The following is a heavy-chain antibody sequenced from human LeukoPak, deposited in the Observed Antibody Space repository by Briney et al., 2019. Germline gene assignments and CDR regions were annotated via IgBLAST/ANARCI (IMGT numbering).Heavy chain of an antibody. J-gene: IGHJ4*02. CDR2: IRYEGSNK. D-gene: IGHD6-13*01. CDR3: ANLPSSCWVDY. CDR1: GFTFSSYG. Sequence: HPGGSLRLSCAASGFTFSSYGMHWVRQAPGKGLEWVAFIRYEGSNKYYADSVKGRFTISRDNSKNTLYLQMNSLRAEDTAVYYCANLPSSCWVDYWGQGTLVTVSS. V-gene: IGHV3-30*02.